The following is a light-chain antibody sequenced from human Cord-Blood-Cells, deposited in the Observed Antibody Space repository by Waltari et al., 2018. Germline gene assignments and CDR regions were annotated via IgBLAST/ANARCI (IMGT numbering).Light chain of an antibody. CDR3: SSYTSSSTLV. CDR1: SSDVSGYNY. CDR2: EVS. J-gene: IGLJ2*01. Sequence: QSALTQPASVSGSPGQSIPISCPGTSSDVSGYNYVSWYQQHPGKAPKLMIYEVSNRPSGVSNRFSGSKSGNTASLTISGLQAEDEADYYCSSYTSSSTLVFGGGTKLTVL. V-gene: IGLV2-14*01.